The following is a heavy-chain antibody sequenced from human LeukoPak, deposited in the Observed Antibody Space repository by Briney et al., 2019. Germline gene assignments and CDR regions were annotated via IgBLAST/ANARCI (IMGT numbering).Heavy chain of an antibody. CDR1: GFTFSSYW. CDR2: IKQDGSEK. V-gene: IGHV3-7*01. CDR3: MTASRSSSWPPPT. J-gene: IGHJ5*02. D-gene: IGHD6-13*01. Sequence: SGGSLRLSCAASGFTFSSYWMNWVRQAPGKGLEWVANIKQDGSEKKYVDSVKGRFTISRDNAKNSLYLQMISLRAEDTAVYYCMTASRSSSWPPPTWGQGTLVTVSS.